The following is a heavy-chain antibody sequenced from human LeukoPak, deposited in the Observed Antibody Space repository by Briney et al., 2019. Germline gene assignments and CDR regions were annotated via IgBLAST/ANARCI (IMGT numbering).Heavy chain of an antibody. D-gene: IGHD5/OR15-5a*01. CDR3: ARSGTMPDNLRYFDY. V-gene: IGHV4-34*01. Sequence: SETLSLTCAVYGGSFSGYYWSWIRQPPGKGLEWIGEINHSGSTSYNPSLKSRVTISVDTSKNQFSLKLCSVTAADTAVYYCARSGTMPDNLRYFDYWGQGTLVTVSS. CDR2: INHSGST. CDR1: GGSFSGYY. J-gene: IGHJ4*02.